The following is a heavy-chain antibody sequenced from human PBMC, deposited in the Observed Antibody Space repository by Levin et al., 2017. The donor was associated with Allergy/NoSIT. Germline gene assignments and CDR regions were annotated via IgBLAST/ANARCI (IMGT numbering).Heavy chain of an antibody. CDR3: AKDMADIVATTLAFDY. Sequence: LSLTCAASGFTFDDSAMHWVRQAPGKGLEWVSGISWNSGSIGYADSVKGRFTISRDNAKNSLYLQMNSLRAEDTALYYCAKDMADIVATTLAFDYWGQGTLVTVSS. CDR1: GFTFDDSA. J-gene: IGHJ4*02. CDR2: ISWNSGSI. D-gene: IGHD5-12*01. V-gene: IGHV3-9*01.